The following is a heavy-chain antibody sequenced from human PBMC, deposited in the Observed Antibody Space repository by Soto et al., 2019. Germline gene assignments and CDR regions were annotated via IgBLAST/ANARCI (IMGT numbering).Heavy chain of an antibody. Sequence: SVKVSCKASGGSFTSYSFTWVRQAPGQGLEWMGRIIPIQGKANYALKFQDRVTITADRSTRTVYMELTSLRPEDTSVYFCAKSLLFVDHGYMDVWGKGTTVTVSS. J-gene: IGHJ6*03. CDR2: IIPIQGKA. CDR3: AKSLLFVDHGYMDV. V-gene: IGHV1-69*02. CDR1: GGSFTSYS. D-gene: IGHD2-21*01.